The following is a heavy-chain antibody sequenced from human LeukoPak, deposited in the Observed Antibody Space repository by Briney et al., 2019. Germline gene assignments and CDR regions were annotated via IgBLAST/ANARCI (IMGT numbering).Heavy chain of an antibody. CDR1: GFTFSSYS. CDR3: VRDRDWSFDY. Sequence: GGSLRLSCAASGFTFSSYSMNWIRRAPGTGLEYVSGINFNGVDTYYADSVKGRFTISRDNSKNTLYLQMSSLRPDDTAVYYCVRDRDWSFDYWGQGTLVTVSS. CDR2: INFNGVDT. J-gene: IGHJ4*02. D-gene: IGHD3-9*01. V-gene: IGHV3-64D*09.